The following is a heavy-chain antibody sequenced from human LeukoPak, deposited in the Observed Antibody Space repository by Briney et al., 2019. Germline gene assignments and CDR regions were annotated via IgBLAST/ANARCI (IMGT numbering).Heavy chain of an antibody. CDR2: ISAYNGNT. V-gene: IGHV1-18*01. J-gene: IGHJ6*03. CDR3: ARDGYNVPRTLNFGYYYYMDV. CDR1: GYTFTSYG. Sequence: ASVKVSCKASGYTFTSYGISWVRQAPGQGLEWMGWISAYNGNTNYAQKFQGRVTMTRDMSTSTVYMELSSLRSGDTAVYYCARDGYNVPRTLNFGYYYYMDVWGKGTTVTVSS. D-gene: IGHD5-24*01.